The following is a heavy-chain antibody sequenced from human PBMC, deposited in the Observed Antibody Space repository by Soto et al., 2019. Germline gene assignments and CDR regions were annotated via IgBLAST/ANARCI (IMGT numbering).Heavy chain of an antibody. CDR2: IIPIFGTA. Sequence: GASVKVSCKASGGTFSIYSISWVRQAPGQGLEWMGGIIPIFGTANYAQKFQGRVTITADESTSTAYMELSSLRSEDTAVYYCAIEYSSSPPYYPIGYWGQGTLVTVSS. CDR1: GGTFSIYS. CDR3: AIEYSSSPPYYPIGY. D-gene: IGHD6-6*01. J-gene: IGHJ4*02. V-gene: IGHV1-69*13.